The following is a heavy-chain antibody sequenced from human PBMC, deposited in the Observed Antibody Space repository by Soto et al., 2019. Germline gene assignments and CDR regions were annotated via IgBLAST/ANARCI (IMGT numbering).Heavy chain of an antibody. CDR1: GFTFSGYW. CDR2: IKEDGNEI. V-gene: IGHV3-7*01. Sequence: GGSLRLSCAASGFTFSGYWMFWVRQAPGKGPEWVAIIKEDGNEIYYVDSVRGRFTISRDNAKNSLYLQMNSLRAEDTAVYYCARVPDMTNDFYWGQGTLVTVSS. CDR3: ARVPDMTNDFY. J-gene: IGHJ4*02. D-gene: IGHD1-1*01.